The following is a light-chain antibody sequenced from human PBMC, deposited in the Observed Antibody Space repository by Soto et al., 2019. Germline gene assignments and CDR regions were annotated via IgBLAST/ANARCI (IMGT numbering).Light chain of an antibody. V-gene: IGKV4-1*01. J-gene: IGKJ4*01. CDR3: QQYYSSPLT. CDR1: QSVLSSSRNEYY. Sequence: DVVMSQSPDSLAVSLGERVTINCKTSQSVLSSSRNEYYLGWYQQKPGQPPKALIYGASTRKSGVPDRFSGSGSGTDFTLTISSLQGEDVAVYYCQQYYSSPLTFGGGTRVEIK. CDR2: GAS.